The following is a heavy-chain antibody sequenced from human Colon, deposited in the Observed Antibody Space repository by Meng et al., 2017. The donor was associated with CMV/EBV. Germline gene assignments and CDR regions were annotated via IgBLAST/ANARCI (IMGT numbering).Heavy chain of an antibody. CDR1: GYTFTGYL. CDR2: INPITGGT. CDR3: ASLSGGDFDY. J-gene: IGHJ4*02. D-gene: IGHD1-26*01. Sequence: QVLQVQSGSEVKKPGVSVKVSCKASGYTFTGYLMYWVRPDPGQQLEWLGVINPITGGTNYAQKFQGRVTMTRDTSMNTAYMELSRLRSDDTAVHYCASLSGGDFDYWGQGTLVTVSS. V-gene: IGHV1-2*02.